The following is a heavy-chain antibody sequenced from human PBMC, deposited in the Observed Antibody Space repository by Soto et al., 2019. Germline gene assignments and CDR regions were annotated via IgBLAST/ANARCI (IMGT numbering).Heavy chain of an antibody. CDR2: IYRDDSK. V-gene: IGHV2-5*02. CDR3: AHKDRTHNADDVGWCDP. CDR1: GFSLSSPGVG. J-gene: IGHJ5*02. Sequence: QITLKAAAPRLVKPTQNLTQTCTFSGFSLSSPGVGVGWLRQPPGKALEWLALIYRDDSKRYSPSLQSRLTVTQATFKNQVVLTVSNVDPVYTATHDCAHKDRTHNADDVGWCDPWGQGTLATVSP. D-gene: IGHD1-1*01.